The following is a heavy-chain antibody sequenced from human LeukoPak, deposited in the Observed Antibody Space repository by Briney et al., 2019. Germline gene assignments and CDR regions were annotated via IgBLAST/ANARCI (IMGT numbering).Heavy chain of an antibody. CDR1: GFTFSSYS. CDR2: INWNGGST. V-gene: IGHV3-20*04. J-gene: IGHJ4*02. CDR3: AREGMYYFDY. Sequence: PGGSLRLSCAASGFTFSSYSMNWVRQAPGKGLEWVSGINWNGGSTGYADSVKGRFTISRDNAKNSLYLQMNRLRAEDTALYYCAREGMYYFDYWGQGTLVTVSS.